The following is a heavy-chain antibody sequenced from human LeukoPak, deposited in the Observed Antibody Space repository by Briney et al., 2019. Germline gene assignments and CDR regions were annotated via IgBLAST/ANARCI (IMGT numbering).Heavy chain of an antibody. CDR2: IYTSGST. Sequence: SQTLSLTCTVSGNSISSGDNYWSWIRQPAGKGLEWIGRIYTSGSTNYNPSLKSRVTISGDTSKNQFSLKLSSVTAADTAVYFCARGPYSYDSSGAFDIWGQGTMVTVSS. CDR1: GNSISSGDNY. D-gene: IGHD3-22*01. CDR3: ARGPYSYDSSGAFDI. V-gene: IGHV4-61*02. J-gene: IGHJ3*02.